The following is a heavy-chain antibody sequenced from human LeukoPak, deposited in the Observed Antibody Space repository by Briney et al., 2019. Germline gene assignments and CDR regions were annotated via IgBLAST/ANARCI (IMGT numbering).Heavy chain of an antibody. V-gene: IGHV3-30*04. Sequence: GGSLILSCAASGFTFSSYAMHWVRQAPGKGLEWVAVISYDGSNKYYADSVKGRFTISRDNSKNTLYLQMNSLRAEDTAVYYCARDFTFKFVKEDYFDYWGQGTLVTVSS. D-gene: IGHD3-16*01. CDR3: ARDFTFKFVKEDYFDY. J-gene: IGHJ4*02. CDR1: GFTFSSYA. CDR2: ISYDGSNK.